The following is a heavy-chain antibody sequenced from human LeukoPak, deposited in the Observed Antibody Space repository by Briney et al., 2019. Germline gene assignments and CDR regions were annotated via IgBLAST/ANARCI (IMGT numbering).Heavy chain of an antibody. D-gene: IGHD6-19*01. CDR2: ISSSSSTI. J-gene: IGHJ4*02. V-gene: IGHV3-48*02. CDR1: GFTFSSYS. CDR3: ARIYSSGSY. Sequence: GGSLRLSCAASGFTFSSYSMNWVRQAPGKGLEWVSYISSSSSTIHYADSVKGRFTISRDNAKNPLYLQMNSLRDEDTAVYYCARIYSSGSYWGQGTLVTVSS.